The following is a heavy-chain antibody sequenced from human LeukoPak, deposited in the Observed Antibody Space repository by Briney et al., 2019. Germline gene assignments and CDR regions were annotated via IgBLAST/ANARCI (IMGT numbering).Heavy chain of an antibody. Sequence: SETLSLTCTVSGGSISNYYWNWIRQPPGKGLEWIGNIYYSGSTNYNPSLKSRVTISVDTSKNQFSLRLSSVTAADTAVYHCASNKGQWLFSDWGQGTLVTVSS. J-gene: IGHJ4*02. V-gene: IGHV4-59*08. CDR3: ASNKGQWLFSD. CDR2: IYYSGST. D-gene: IGHD6-19*01. CDR1: GGSISNYY.